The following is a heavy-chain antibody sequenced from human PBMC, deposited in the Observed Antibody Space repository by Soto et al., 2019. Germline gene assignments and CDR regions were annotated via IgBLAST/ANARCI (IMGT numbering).Heavy chain of an antibody. CDR1: GGSISSYY. Sequence: PSETLSLTCTVSGGSISSYYWRWIRQSPGRGLEWIGYVHYSGTTNYNPSLKSRVAMSLDSSKRQFSLTLNSVTAADTAVYYRARGTALIYGDYPGAGYFDFWGQGIQVTVSS. D-gene: IGHD4-17*01. V-gene: IGHV4-59*01. CDR3: ARGTALIYGDYPGAGYFDF. CDR2: VHYSGTT. J-gene: IGHJ4*02.